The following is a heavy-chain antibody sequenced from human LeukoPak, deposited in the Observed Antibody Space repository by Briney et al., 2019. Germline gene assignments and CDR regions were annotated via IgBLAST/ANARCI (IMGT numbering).Heavy chain of an antibody. J-gene: IGHJ4*02. V-gene: IGHV3-11*01. Sequence: MPGGSLRLSCAASGFPFSDYYMSWIRQAPGKGLEWVSYISSSGSTIYYADSVKGRFTISRDNAKNSLYLQMNSLRAEDTAVYYCARADYDFWSGYYTPYDYWGQGTLVTVSS. CDR3: ARADYDFWSGYYTPYDY. CDR1: GFPFSDYY. D-gene: IGHD3-3*01. CDR2: ISSSGSTI.